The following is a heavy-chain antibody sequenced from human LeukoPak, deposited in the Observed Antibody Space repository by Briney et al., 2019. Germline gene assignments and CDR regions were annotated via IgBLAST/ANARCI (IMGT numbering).Heavy chain of an antibody. Sequence: GGSLRLSCAASGFTFSSYAMSWVRQAPGKGLEWVSTIVGGGISTYYADSVKGRFIISRDNSKNTLYLQMNSLRAEDTAVYYCATSAASAAGTARIRYYYYYYMDVWGKGTTVTVSS. J-gene: IGHJ6*03. V-gene: IGHV3-23*01. D-gene: IGHD6-13*01. CDR2: IVGGGIST. CDR1: GFTFSSYA. CDR3: ATSAASAAGTARIRYYYYYYMDV.